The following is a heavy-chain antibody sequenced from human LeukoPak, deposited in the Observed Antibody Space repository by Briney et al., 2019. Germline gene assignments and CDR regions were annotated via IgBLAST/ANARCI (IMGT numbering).Heavy chain of an antibody. V-gene: IGHV3-33*01. CDR2: IWYDGSNK. J-gene: IGHJ4*02. CDR3: ARDHYDSSGYSDY. D-gene: IGHD3-22*01. Sequence: GGSLRLSCAASGFTFSSYGMHWVRQAPGKGLEWVAVIWYDGSNKYCADSVKGRFPISRDNSKNTLYLQMNSLRAEDTAVYYCARDHYDSSGYSDYWGQGTLVTVSS. CDR1: GFTFSSYG.